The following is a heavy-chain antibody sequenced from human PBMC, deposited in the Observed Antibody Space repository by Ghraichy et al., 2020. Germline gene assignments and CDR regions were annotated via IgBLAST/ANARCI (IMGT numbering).Heavy chain of an antibody. CDR1: GFTFSSYG. J-gene: IGHJ4*02. CDR3: ATSSRGWLRLESGLIGFPDY. V-gene: IGHV3-30*02. D-gene: IGHD5-12*01. CDR2: IRYDGSNK. Sequence: GGSLRLSCAASGFTFSSYGMHWVRQAPGKGLEWVAFIRYDGSNKYYADSVKGRFTISRDNSKNTLYLQMNSLRAEDTAVYYCATSSRGWLRLESGLIGFPDYWGQGTLVTVSS.